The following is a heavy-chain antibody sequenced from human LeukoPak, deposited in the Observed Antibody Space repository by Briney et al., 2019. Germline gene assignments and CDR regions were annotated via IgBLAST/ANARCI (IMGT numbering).Heavy chain of an antibody. Sequence: PSETLSLTCTVSGYSISSGYYWSWIRQPPGKGLEWIGYIYYSGSTYYNPSLKSRVTISVDTSKNQFSLKLSSVTAADTAVYYCARDTLGGSGYYFDYWGQGTLVTVSS. V-gene: IGHV4-30-4*01. D-gene: IGHD3-22*01. CDR1: GYSISSGYY. CDR2: IYYSGST. CDR3: ARDTLGGSGYYFDY. J-gene: IGHJ4*02.